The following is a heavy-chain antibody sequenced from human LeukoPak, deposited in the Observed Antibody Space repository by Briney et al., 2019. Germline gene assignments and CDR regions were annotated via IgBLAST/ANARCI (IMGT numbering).Heavy chain of an antibody. CDR2: ISYDGSNK. V-gene: IGHV3-30*18. CDR1: GFTFSSYG. J-gene: IGHJ4*02. D-gene: IGHD6-6*01. CDR3: AKESSRISLDY. Sequence: GGSLRLSCAASGFTFSSYGMHWVRQAPGKGLEWVAVISYDGSNKYYADSVKGRFTISRDNSKTTLYLQMNSLRAEDTAVYYCAKESSRISLDYWGQGTLVTVSS.